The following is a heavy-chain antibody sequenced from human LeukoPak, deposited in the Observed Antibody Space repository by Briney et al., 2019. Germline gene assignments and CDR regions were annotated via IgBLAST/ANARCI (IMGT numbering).Heavy chain of an antibody. CDR2: ISSSGNTI. CDR3: SRLRGNSYGYADY. D-gene: IGHD5-18*01. CDR1: GYSLSAYS. Sequence: GGSLRLSCAASGYSLSAYSMNWVRQAPGKGLEWISYISSSGNTIDYADSVNGRFTISRDNAKNSLYLQMNSLRAEDTAIYYCSRLRGNSYGYADYWGQGTLVTVSS. V-gene: IGHV3-48*04. J-gene: IGHJ4*02.